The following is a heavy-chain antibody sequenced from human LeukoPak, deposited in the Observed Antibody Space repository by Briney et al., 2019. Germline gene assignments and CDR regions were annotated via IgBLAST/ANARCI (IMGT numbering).Heavy chain of an antibody. V-gene: IGHV3-23*01. CDR1: GFTFSSCA. CDR2: ISGSGDNT. D-gene: IGHD6-6*01. J-gene: IGHJ4*02. CDR3: AKWKYSNSGIDDY. Sequence: GGSLRLSCAASGFTFSSCAMSWVRQVPGKGLEWVSVISGSGDNTYYADSVKGRFTISRDNSKNMLYLQMNSLRAEDTAVYYCAKWKYSNSGIDDYWGQGTLVTVSS.